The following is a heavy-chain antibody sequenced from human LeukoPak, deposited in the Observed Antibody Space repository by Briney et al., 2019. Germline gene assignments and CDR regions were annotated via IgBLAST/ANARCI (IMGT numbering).Heavy chain of an antibody. V-gene: IGHV4-59*01. CDR1: GGSISSYD. J-gene: IGHJ3*02. CDR3: ARQVGCSGGSCYSGAFDI. D-gene: IGHD2-15*01. Sequence: PSETLSLTCTVSGGSISSYDWSWIRQPPGKGLEWIGYVYYSGSTNYNPSLKSRVTISVDTSKNQFSLKLSSVTAADTAVYYCARQVGCSGGSCYSGAFDIWGQGTMVTVSS. CDR2: VYYSGST.